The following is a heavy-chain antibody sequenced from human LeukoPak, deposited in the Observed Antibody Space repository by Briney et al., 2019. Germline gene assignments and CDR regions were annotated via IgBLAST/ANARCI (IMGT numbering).Heavy chain of an antibody. CDR2: ISGSGGST. CDR1: GFTFSSYA. D-gene: IGHD3-10*01. Sequence: GGSLRLSCAASGFTFSSYAMSWVRQAPGKGLEWVSAISGSGGSTYYADSVKGRITISRDNSKNTLYLQMNSLRAEDTAVYYCAKAQLLWFGELPWADYYYYYGMDVWGQGTTVTVSS. V-gene: IGHV3-23*01. CDR3: AKAQLLWFGELPWADYYYYYGMDV. J-gene: IGHJ6*02.